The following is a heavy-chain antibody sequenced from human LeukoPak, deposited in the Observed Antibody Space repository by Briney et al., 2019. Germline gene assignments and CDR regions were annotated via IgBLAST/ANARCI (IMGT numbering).Heavy chain of an antibody. V-gene: IGHV4-34*01. CDR3: ARGRGIAVAGRTKNFDY. CDR1: GGSFSGYY. CDR2: INHSGST. J-gene: IGHJ4*02. D-gene: IGHD6-19*01. Sequence: SETLSLTCAVYGGSFSGYYWSWIRQPPGKGLEWIGEINHSGSTNYNPSLKSRVTISVDTSKNQFSLKLSSVTAADMAVYYCARGRGIAVAGRTKNFDYWGQGTLVTVSS.